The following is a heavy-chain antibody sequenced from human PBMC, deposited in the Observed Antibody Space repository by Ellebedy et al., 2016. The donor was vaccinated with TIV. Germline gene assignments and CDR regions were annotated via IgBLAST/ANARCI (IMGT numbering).Heavy chain of an antibody. CDR1: GGSFRDYF. V-gene: IGHV4-34*01. CDR2: INRSGNT. CDR3: ASRTLAVAGTDWFDP. J-gene: IGHJ5*02. Sequence: SETLSLTCAVYGGSFRDYFWIWIRQPPGKGLEWIGEINRSGNTNYNPSLKSRVTISVDTSKNQFSLKLSYVTAAEKAVYYCASRTLAVAGTDWFDPWGQGTLVTVSS. D-gene: IGHD6-19*01.